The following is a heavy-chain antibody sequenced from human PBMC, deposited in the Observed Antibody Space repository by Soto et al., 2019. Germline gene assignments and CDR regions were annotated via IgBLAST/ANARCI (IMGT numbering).Heavy chain of an antibody. CDR3: ARVGTHSSYCSGGSGYSWYYYYWMEG. CDR1: AGAFSGYY. D-gene: IGHD2-15*01. J-gene: IGHJ6*02. Sequence: WQTLPLTCAADAGAFSGYYWSWIRHPPGKGLEWIGEINHSGSTHYNPALKSRVTISVDTSKNQFSLELSSVNAADTAVYYCARVGTHSSYCSGGSGYSWYYYYWMEGWGQGTTVAVSS. CDR2: INHSGST. V-gene: IGHV4-34*01.